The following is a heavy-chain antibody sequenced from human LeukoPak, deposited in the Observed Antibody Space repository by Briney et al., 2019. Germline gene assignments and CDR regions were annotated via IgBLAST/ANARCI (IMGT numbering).Heavy chain of an antibody. CDR3: ASHRGIAAAGPFDY. J-gene: IGHJ4*02. D-gene: IGHD6-13*01. V-gene: IGHV3-30*02. CDR2: IRYDASNK. CDR1: GFTFSSYG. Sequence: GGSLRLSCAASGFTFSSYGIHWVRQAPGKGLEWVAFIRYDASNKYYADSVKGRFTISRDNSKNTLYLQMNSLRAEDTAVYYCASHRGIAAAGPFDYWGQGTLVTVSS.